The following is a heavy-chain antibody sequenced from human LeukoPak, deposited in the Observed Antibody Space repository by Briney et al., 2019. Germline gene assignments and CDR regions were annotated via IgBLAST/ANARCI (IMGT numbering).Heavy chain of an antibody. CDR2: ISYDGSNK. D-gene: IGHD5-18*01. CDR3: AKDWDTAMVTPLGY. Sequence: GGPLRLSCAASGFTFSSYGMHWVRQAPGKGLEWVAVISYDGSNKYYADSVKGRFTISRDNSKNTLYLQMNSLRAEDTAVYYCAKDWDTAMVTPLGYWGQGTLVTVSS. V-gene: IGHV3-30*18. J-gene: IGHJ4*02. CDR1: GFTFSSYG.